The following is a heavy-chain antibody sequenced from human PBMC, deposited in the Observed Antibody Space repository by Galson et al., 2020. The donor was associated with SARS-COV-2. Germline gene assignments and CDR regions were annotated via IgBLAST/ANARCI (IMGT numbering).Heavy chain of an antibody. Sequence: GESLKISCAASGFTFSSYGMHWVRQAPGKGLEWVAVIWYDGSNKYYADSVKGRFTISRDNSKNTLYLQMNSLRAEDTAVYYCARDRWDSSSWYGYYFDYWGQGTLVTVSS. D-gene: IGHD6-13*01. CDR1: GFTFSSYG. V-gene: IGHV3-33*01. CDR2: IWYDGSNK. J-gene: IGHJ4*02. CDR3: ARDRWDSSSWYGYYFDY.